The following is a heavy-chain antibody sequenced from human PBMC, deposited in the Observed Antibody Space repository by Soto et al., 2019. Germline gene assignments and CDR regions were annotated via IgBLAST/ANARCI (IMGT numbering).Heavy chain of an antibody. J-gene: IGHJ4*02. CDR2: ISGSGGST. CDR1: GFTFSSYA. CDR3: AKGESHYGDYFDY. D-gene: IGHD4-17*01. V-gene: IGHV3-23*01. Sequence: EVQLLESGGGLVQPGGSLRLSCAASGFTFSSYAMSWVRQAPGKGLEWVSAISGSGGSTYYADSVKGRFTISRDNSKNTLYLQRNSLRAEDTAVYYCAKGESHYGDYFDYWGQGTLVTVSS.